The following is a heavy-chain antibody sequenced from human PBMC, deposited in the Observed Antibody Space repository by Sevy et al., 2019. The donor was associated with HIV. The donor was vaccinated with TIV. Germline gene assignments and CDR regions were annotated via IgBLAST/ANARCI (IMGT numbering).Heavy chain of an antibody. V-gene: IGHV3-48*01. Sequence: GGSLRLSCAASGFTFSAYSMNWVRQAPGKGLEWVSYISSSSGTIYYADAVKGQFTISRDNAKSSLYLQMNGLRAEDTAVYYCARAGGDCYSRNECWFVSWGQGTLVTVSS. J-gene: IGHJ5*01. CDR2: ISSSSGTI. D-gene: IGHD2-21*01. CDR3: ARAGGDCYSRNECWFVS. CDR1: GFTFSAYS.